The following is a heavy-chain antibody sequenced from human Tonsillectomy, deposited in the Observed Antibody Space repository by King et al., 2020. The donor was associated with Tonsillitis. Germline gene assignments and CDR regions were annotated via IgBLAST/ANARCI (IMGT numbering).Heavy chain of an antibody. CDR2: IYWNDDK. V-gene: IGHV2-5*01. CDR1: GFSLSTSGVG. CDR3: AHSPLPPHYYDSSGYFQPFQH. Sequence: TLQESGPTLVKPTQTLTLTCTFSGFSLSTSGVGVGWIRQPPGQALEWLALIYWNDDKRYSPSLKSRLTITKDTSKNQVVLTMTNMDPVDTATYYCAHSPLPPHYYDSSGYFQPFQHWGQGTLVTVSS. D-gene: IGHD3-22*01. J-gene: IGHJ1*01.